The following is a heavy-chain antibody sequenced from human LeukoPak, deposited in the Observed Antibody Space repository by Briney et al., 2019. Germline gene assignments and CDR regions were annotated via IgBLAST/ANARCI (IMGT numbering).Heavy chain of an antibody. CDR2: IYYSGST. V-gene: IGHV4-39*01. CDR3: TRREYRKTAADPCYFDS. D-gene: IGHD6-13*01. Sequence: TSETLSLTCTVSGGSISSGPYSWGWIRQPPGKGLEWVGNIYYSGSTYYNPSLKSRVTISVDASRNQFSLRLSSVTAADTAVYYCTRREYRKTAADPCYFDSWGQGAWSPSPQ. CDR1: GGSISSGPYS. J-gene: IGHJ4*03.